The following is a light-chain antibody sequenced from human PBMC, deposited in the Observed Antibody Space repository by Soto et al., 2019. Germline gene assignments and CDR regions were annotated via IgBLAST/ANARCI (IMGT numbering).Light chain of an antibody. CDR2: SAS. CDR3: QQYDNSLYT. J-gene: IGKJ2*01. Sequence: EIVLTQSPGTLSLSPGERATLSCRASQSVSSSYLAWYQQRPGQAPRLLIYSASTRATGIPDRFSGSGSGTDVTLTSSRLEPEDFAVYYCQQYDNSLYTFGQGTKLEIK. V-gene: IGKV3-20*01. CDR1: QSVSSSY.